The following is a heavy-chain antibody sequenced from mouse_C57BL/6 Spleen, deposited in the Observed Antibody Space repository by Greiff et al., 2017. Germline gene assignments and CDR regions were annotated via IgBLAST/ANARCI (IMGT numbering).Heavy chain of an antibody. CDR1: GFNINDYY. CDR2: IDPEDGET. CDR3: ANLLTTGVADY. D-gene: IGHD1-1*01. J-gene: IGHJ2*01. V-gene: IGHV14-2*01. Sequence: VPLQQSGAELVKPGASVKLSCTASGFNINDYYMHWVKQRTEQGLEWIGRIDPEDGETKYAPKFQGKATRTADTSPNTAYLQRSSLTSEDTAVYYCANLLTTGVADYWGQGTTLTVAS.